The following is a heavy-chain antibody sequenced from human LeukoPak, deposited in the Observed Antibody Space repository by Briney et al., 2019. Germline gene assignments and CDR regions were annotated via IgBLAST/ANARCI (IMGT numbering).Heavy chain of an antibody. D-gene: IGHD6-19*01. CDR1: GVTVSSNY. CDR3: ARDRRSYSIGPQAFAI. Sequence: GGSLRLSCTACGVTVSSNYRSWVRQAPGQGLEWISVIYSGGSTYYADSVKGRFTISRDNSKNTLYLQMNSLRAEDTAVYYCARDRRSYSIGPQAFAIWGQCTMVTVSS. CDR2: IYSGGST. V-gene: IGHV3-53*01. J-gene: IGHJ3*02.